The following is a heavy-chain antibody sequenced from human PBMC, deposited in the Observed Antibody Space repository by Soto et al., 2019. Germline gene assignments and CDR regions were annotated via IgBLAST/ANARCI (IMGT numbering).Heavy chain of an antibody. V-gene: IGHV1-69*01. CDR1: GGTFSSYA. Sequence: QVQLVQSGAEVKKPGSSVKVSCKASGGTFSSYAISWVRQAPGQGLEWMGGIIPIFGTANYAQKFQGRVTITADESTSTAYMELSSLRSEDTAVYYCARVATTYYYDSSGYYPFDYWGQGTLVTVSS. J-gene: IGHJ4*02. CDR3: ARVATTYYYDSSGYYPFDY. CDR2: IIPIFGTA. D-gene: IGHD3-22*01.